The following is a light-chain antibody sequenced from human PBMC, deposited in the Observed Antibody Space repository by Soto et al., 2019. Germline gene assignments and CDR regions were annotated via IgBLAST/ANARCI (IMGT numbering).Light chain of an antibody. J-gene: IGKJ1*01. CDR1: KSSSSF. CDR2: AAS. Sequence: SLSSVSVSKKERVTITCRASKSSSSFLNWYQQKPGKAPKLLIYAASSLQSGVPSRFSGSGSGTDFTLTISILQPEDFAPYYCQQCYSPLWTFGQVSKVDVK. CDR3: QQCYSPLWT. V-gene: IGKV1-39*01.